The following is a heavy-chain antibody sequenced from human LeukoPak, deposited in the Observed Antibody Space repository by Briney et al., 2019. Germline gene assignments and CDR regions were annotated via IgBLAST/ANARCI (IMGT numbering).Heavy chain of an antibody. V-gene: IGHV1-18*01. D-gene: IGHD6-19*01. Sequence: ASVKVSCKASGYTFTSYGISWVRQAPGQGLEWMGWISAYNGNTNYAQKLQGRVTMTTDTSTSTAYMGLRSLRSDDTAVYYCAREAAVAGASRYGMDVWGQGTTVTVSS. CDR2: ISAYNGNT. J-gene: IGHJ6*02. CDR1: GYTFTSYG. CDR3: AREAAVAGASRYGMDV.